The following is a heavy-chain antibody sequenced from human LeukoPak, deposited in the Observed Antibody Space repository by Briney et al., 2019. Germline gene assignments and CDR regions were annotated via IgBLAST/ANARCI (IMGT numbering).Heavy chain of an antibody. CDR1: GFTFRDYW. V-gene: IGHV3-7*01. CDR3: VRRNLFDY. D-gene: IGHD1-14*01. CDR2: IKMDGSDN. Sequence: PGGSLRLSCVASGFTFRDYWMTWVRQAPGKGLEFVANIKMDGSDNYYVDSVKGRFTISRDNAKNSVYLQMNSLRVQDTAVYYCVRRNLFDYWGQGTVGTVFS. J-gene: IGHJ4*02.